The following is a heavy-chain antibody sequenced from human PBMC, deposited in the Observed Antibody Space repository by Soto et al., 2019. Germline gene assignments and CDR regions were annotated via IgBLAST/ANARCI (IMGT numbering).Heavy chain of an antibody. V-gene: IGHV4-59*08. CDR1: DGSISSYY. J-gene: IGHJ3*02. Sequence: SVTMSLTCSVADGSISSYYLSWIRKPPGKGLEWIGYIYYSGSTNYNPSLKSRVTISVDTSKNQFSLKLSSVTAADTAVYYCARADIVVSFGAFDIWGQGTMVTVSS. CDR3: ARADIVVSFGAFDI. D-gene: IGHD2-15*01. CDR2: IYYSGST.